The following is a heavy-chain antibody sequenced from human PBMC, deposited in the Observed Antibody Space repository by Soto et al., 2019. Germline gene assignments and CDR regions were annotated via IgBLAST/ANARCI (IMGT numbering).Heavy chain of an antibody. J-gene: IGHJ6*02. CDR2: ISYDGSNK. V-gene: IGHV3-30-3*01. Sequence: LRLSCAASGFTFSSYAMHWVRQAPVKGLEWVAVISYDGSNKYYADSVKGRFTISRDNSKNTLYLQMNSLRAEDTAVYYCARGYDILTGTSLGMDVWGQGTTVTVSS. D-gene: IGHD3-9*01. CDR1: GFTFSSYA. CDR3: ARGYDILTGTSLGMDV.